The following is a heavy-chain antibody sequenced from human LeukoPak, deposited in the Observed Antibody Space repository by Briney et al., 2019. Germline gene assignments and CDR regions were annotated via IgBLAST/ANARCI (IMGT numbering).Heavy chain of an antibody. CDR1: GYTLTSYD. V-gene: IGHV1-8*01. J-gene: IGHJ4*02. CDR3: ARGPHYYGSGSYYQSDY. CDR2: MNPNSGNT. D-gene: IGHD3-10*01. Sequence: GASVKVSCKASGYTLTSYDINWVRQATGQGLEWMGWMNPNSGNTGYAQKFQGRVTMTRNTSISTAYMELSSLRSEDTAVYYCARGPHYYGSGSYYQSDYWGQGTLVTVSS.